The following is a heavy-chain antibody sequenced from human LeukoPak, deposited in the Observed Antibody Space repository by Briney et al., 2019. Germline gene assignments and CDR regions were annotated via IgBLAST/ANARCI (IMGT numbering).Heavy chain of an antibody. Sequence: GESLKISCKGSGYSFTSYWIGWVRQMPGKGLEWMGVIYPGDSDTKYSPSFQGQVTISADKSTSTAYLQWSSLRASDTAMYYCARQRTDGSETAFDIWGQGTVVTVSS. J-gene: IGHJ3*02. CDR2: IYPGDSDT. D-gene: IGHD3-10*01. V-gene: IGHV5-51*01. CDR3: ARQRTDGSETAFDI. CDR1: GYSFTSYW.